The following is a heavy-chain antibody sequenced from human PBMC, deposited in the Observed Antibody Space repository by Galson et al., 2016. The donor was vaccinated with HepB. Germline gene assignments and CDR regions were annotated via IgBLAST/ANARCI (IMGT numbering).Heavy chain of an antibody. CDR1: GDSVSNNIAA. D-gene: IGHD1-1*01. Sequence: CAISGDSVSNNIAAWNWIRQSPSRGLEWLGRAYYRSDWYNDYAGSVRSRITINPDTSKNQFSLQLNSVTPEDTAVYYCARAGGLNENFHFDYWGQGTLVTFSS. J-gene: IGHJ4*02. V-gene: IGHV6-1*01. CDR2: AYYRSDWYN. CDR3: ARAGGLNENFHFDY.